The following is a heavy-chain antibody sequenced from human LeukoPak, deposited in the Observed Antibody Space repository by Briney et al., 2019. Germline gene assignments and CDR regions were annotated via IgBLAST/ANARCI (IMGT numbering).Heavy chain of an antibody. Sequence: GSSVKVSCKASGGTFSSYAISWVRQAPGQGLEWMGRIIPILGIANYAQKFQGRVTITRNTSISTAYMELSSLRSEDTAVYYCARTSFRRYYRVYMDVWGKGTTVTVSS. CDR3: ARTSFRRYYRVYMDV. CDR1: GGTFSSYA. D-gene: IGHD3-22*01. J-gene: IGHJ6*03. V-gene: IGHV1-69*04. CDR2: IIPILGIA.